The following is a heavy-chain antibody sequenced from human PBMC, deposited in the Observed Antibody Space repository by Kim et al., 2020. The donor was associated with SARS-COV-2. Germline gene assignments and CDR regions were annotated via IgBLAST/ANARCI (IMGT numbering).Heavy chain of an antibody. CDR1: GFTFSSYW. V-gene: IGHV3-7*03. J-gene: IGHJ6*02. CDR2: IKQDGGEK. D-gene: IGHD3-22*01. Sequence: GGSLRLSCAASGFTFSSYWMSWVRQAPGKGLEWVANIKQDGGEKYYVDSVKGRFTISRDNAKNSLYLQMNSLRAEDTAVYYCARVRPYDSSGYYSPHRYYYSYGLDVWGQGTTVTVSS. CDR3: ARVRPYDSSGYYSPHRYYYSYGLDV.